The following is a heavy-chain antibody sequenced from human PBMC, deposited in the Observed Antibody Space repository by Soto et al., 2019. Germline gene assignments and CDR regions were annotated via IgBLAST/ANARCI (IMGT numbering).Heavy chain of an antibody. CDR3: ARDVAPYFGTWFDP. CDR1: GGSITSGNSYS. D-gene: IGHD3-10*01. J-gene: IGHJ5*02. Sequence: QLQLQESGSGLVKPSQTLSLTCAVSGGSITSGNSYSWSWIRQPPGKGLEWIGSISHTGSTSYNPSLKSRLTMSVDKSKNQVSLRLSSVTAADMAVYYCARDVAPYFGTWFDPWGQGILVTVSS. CDR2: ISHTGST. V-gene: IGHV4-30-2*01.